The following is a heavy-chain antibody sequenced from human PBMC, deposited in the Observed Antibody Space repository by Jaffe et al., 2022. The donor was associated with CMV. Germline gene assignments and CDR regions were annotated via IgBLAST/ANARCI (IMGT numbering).Heavy chain of an antibody. D-gene: IGHD4-4*01. J-gene: IGHJ4*02. CDR2: IYRDATT. V-gene: IGHV3-53*02. Sequence: EVQLVESGGGLIQPGESLRLSCAASGFSVNSKFMTWVRQAPGKGLEWVSVIYRDATTLYADSVKGRFTISRDISTNTVYLQMNSLRVEDTAMYYCARADYSSNSGSDYWGLGTLVTVSS. CDR1: GFSVNSKF. CDR3: ARADYSSNSGSDY.